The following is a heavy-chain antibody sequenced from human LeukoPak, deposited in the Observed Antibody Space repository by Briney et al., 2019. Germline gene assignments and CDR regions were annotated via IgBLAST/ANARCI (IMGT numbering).Heavy chain of an antibody. CDR1: GGTFSSYA. J-gene: IGHJ4*02. D-gene: IGHD3-10*01. Sequence: SVKVSCKASGGTFSSYAISWVRQAPGQGLEWMGGIIPIFGTANYAQKFQGRVTITADESTSTAYMELSSLRSEDTAVYYCARPAPNYYGSGSYWEPLDYWGQGTLVTVSS. CDR2: IIPIFGTA. CDR3: ARPAPNYYGSGSYWEPLDY. V-gene: IGHV1-69*13.